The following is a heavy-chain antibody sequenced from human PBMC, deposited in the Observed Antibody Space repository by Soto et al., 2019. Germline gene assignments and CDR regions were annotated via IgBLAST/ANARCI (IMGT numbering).Heavy chain of an antibody. CDR3: ARVRRYYYDSSGYNFDY. D-gene: IGHD3-22*01. V-gene: IGHV3-53*01. J-gene: IGHJ4*02. CDR2: IYSGGST. CDR1: GFTVSSNY. Sequence: GGSLRLSCAASGFTVSSNYMSWVRQAPGKGLEWVSVIYSGGSTYYADSVKGRFTISRDNSKNTLYLQMNSLRAEDTAVYYCARVRRYYYDSSGYNFDYWGQGTLVTVSS.